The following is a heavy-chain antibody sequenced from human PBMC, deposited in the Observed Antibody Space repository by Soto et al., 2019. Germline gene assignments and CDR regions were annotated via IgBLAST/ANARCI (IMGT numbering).Heavy chain of an antibody. D-gene: IGHD5-12*01. J-gene: IGHJ6*02. Sequence: SVKVSCKASGGTFSSYAISWVRQAPGQGLEWMGGIIPIFGTANYAQKFQGRVTITADKSTSTAYMELSSLRSEDTAVYYCASSTKPGYSGYDLSGYYGMDVWGQGTTVTVS. CDR3: ASSTKPGYSGYDLSGYYGMDV. CDR2: IIPIFGTA. V-gene: IGHV1-69*06. CDR1: GGTFSSYA.